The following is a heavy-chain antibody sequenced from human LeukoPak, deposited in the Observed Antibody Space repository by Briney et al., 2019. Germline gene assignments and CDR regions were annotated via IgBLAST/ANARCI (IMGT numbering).Heavy chain of an antibody. D-gene: IGHD6-19*01. V-gene: IGHV7-4-1*02. CDR2: INTNTGNP. J-gene: IGHJ4*02. CDR3: ARLGAVAGIRTVDY. Sequence: ASVKVPCKTSGYTFTTYAMNWVRQAPGQGLEWMGWINTNTGNPTYAQGFTGRFVFSLDTSVSTAYLQISSLKAEDTAVYYCARLGAVAGIRTVDYWGQGTLVTVSS. CDR1: GYTFTTYA.